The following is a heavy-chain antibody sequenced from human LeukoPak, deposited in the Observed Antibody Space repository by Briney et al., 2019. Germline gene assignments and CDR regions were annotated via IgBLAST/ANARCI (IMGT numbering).Heavy chain of an antibody. CDR3: ARDSGGANAFSDY. D-gene: IGHD1-26*01. Sequence: ASVKVSCKASGYIFTDYYMHWVRQAPGQGLEWMGWINPNSGGTNYAQKFQGRVTMTRDTSISTAYMELSRLTSDDTAVYFCARDSGGANAFSDYWGQGTLVTVSS. CDR1: GYIFTDYY. CDR2: INPNSGGT. J-gene: IGHJ4*02. V-gene: IGHV1-2*02.